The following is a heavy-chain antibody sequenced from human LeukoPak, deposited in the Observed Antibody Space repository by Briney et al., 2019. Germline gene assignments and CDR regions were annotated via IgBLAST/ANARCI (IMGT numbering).Heavy chain of an antibody. CDR2: IIPIFGTA. Sequence: ASVKVSCKASGGTFSSYAISWVRQAPGQGLEWMGGIIPIFGTANYAQKFQGRVTTTADESTSTAYMELSSLRSEDTAVYYCARVRGDDFWSGYFYFDYWGQGTLVTVSS. V-gene: IGHV1-69*13. CDR3: ARVRGDDFWSGYFYFDY. J-gene: IGHJ4*02. D-gene: IGHD3-3*01. CDR1: GGTFSSYA.